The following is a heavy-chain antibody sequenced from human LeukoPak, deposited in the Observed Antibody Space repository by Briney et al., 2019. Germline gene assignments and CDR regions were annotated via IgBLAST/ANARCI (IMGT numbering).Heavy chain of an antibody. V-gene: IGHV3-7*01. Sequence: PGGSLRLSCAASGFTFSSYWMSWVRQAPGKGLEWVANIKKDGSEKDYVDSVKGRFTISRGNAKNSLYLHMNSLRAEDTAVYYCARDLYRIVVVPHYFDYWGQGTLVTVSS. CDR3: ARDLYRIVVVPHYFDY. CDR1: GFTFSSYW. CDR2: IKKDGSEK. J-gene: IGHJ4*02. D-gene: IGHD3-22*01.